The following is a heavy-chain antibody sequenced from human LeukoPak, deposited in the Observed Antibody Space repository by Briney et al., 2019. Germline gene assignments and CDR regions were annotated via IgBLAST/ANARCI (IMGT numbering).Heavy chain of an antibody. CDR2: ISAYNGNT. Sequence: ASVKVSCKASGYTFTSYGISWVRQTPGQGLEWMGWISAYNGNTNYAQKLQGRVTMTTDTSTSTAYMELRSLRSDDTAVYYCARVWWFEEFPQGWFDPWGQGTLVTVSS. CDR1: GYTFTSYG. CDR3: ARVWWFEEFPQGWFDP. V-gene: IGHV1-18*01. J-gene: IGHJ5*02. D-gene: IGHD3-10*01.